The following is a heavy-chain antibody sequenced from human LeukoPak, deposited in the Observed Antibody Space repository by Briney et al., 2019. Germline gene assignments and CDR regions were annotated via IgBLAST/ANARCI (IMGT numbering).Heavy chain of an antibody. D-gene: IGHD2-2*01. Sequence: SETLSLTCTVSGGSISSYYWSWIRQPAGKGLEWIGRMYISGGINYNPSLKSRVTMSVDTSKNQFSLKLTAVTAADTAVYYCARDHQLRYFDYWGQGTLVTVSS. CDR1: GGSISSYY. CDR3: ARDHQLRYFDY. J-gene: IGHJ4*02. CDR2: MYISGGI. V-gene: IGHV4-4*07.